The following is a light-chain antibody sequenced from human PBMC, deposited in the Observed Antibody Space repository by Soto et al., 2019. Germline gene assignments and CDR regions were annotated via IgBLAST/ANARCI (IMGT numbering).Light chain of an antibody. CDR1: QGIRNA. CDR3: QQSYSTPRT. Sequence: IQMTQSPSSLSASVGDRVTITCRASQGIRNALGWYQQKPGKAPKLLIYAASSLQSGVPSRFSGSGSGTDFTLTISSLQPEDFATYYCQQSYSTPRTFGQGTKVDIK. V-gene: IGKV1-39*01. J-gene: IGKJ1*01. CDR2: AAS.